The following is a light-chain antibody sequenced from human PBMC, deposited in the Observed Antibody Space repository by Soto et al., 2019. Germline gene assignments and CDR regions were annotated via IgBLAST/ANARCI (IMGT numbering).Light chain of an antibody. CDR2: EVS. J-gene: IGLJ1*01. V-gene: IGLV2-8*01. CDR1: SSDVGGYNY. Sequence: QSVVTQPPSASGSPGQSVAISCTGTSSDVGGYNYASWYKQHPGKAPKVIIYEVSKRPSGVPDRFSGSKSGSTASLTVSGLQAEDEDDYYCSSYAVTSIFDLGTGTKLTV. CDR3: SSYAVTSIFD.